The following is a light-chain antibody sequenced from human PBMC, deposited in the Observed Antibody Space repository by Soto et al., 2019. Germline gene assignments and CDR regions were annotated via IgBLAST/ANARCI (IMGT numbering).Light chain of an antibody. CDR3: QQYNNWTRT. CDR2: RTS. CDR1: PSISSN. V-gene: IGKV3-15*01. J-gene: IGKJ1*01. Sequence: EIVCTQSPGTLSLSPGERATLSCRASPSISSNLAWYKQKPGQDPCILMFRTSSRATGIPARFSCSESGTEFNLTISRLQSEDCAVYEGQQYNNWTRTFGQGTKFDIK.